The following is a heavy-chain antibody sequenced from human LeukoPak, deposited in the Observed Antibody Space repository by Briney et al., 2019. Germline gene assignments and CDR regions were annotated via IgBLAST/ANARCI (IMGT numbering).Heavy chain of an antibody. CDR3: ARDSGSYSHDAFDI. V-gene: IGHV3-21*01. Sequence: GGSLRLSCAASGFTVSSNYMSWVRQAPGKGLEWVSSISSRTSYIYYADSLKGRFTISRDNAKNSLYLQMNSLRAEDTAVYYCARDSGSYSHDAFDIWGQGTMVTVSS. CDR1: GFTVSSNY. CDR2: ISSRTSYI. J-gene: IGHJ3*02. D-gene: IGHD1-26*01.